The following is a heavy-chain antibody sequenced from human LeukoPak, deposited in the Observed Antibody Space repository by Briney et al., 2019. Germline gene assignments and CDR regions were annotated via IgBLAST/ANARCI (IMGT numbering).Heavy chain of an antibody. CDR3: ARGAGYNYPYYFDY. CDR1: GYTFPSYF. Sequence: ASVKVSCKASGYTFPSYFMHWVRQAPGQGLEWMGIINPTGGSTTHAQKFQGRVTTARDTSTSTVYMELSSLRSDDTAVYYCARGAGYNYPYYFDYWGQGTLVTVSS. V-gene: IGHV1-46*01. D-gene: IGHD5-24*01. J-gene: IGHJ4*02. CDR2: INPTGGST.